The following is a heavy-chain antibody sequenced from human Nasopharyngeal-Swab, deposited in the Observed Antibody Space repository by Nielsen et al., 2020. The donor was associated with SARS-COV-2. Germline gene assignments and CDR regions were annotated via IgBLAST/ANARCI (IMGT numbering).Heavy chain of an antibody. CDR1: GFTFSSYA. CDR2: ISSNGGST. J-gene: IGHJ5*02. Sequence: GESLKISCSASGFTFSSYAMHWVRQAPGKGLEYVSAISSNGGSTYYADSVKGRFTISRDNSKNTLYLQMSSLRAEDTAVYYCVRPYDFWSGEPSWGQGTLVTVSS. CDR3: VRPYDFWSGEPS. V-gene: IGHV3-64D*08. D-gene: IGHD3-3*01.